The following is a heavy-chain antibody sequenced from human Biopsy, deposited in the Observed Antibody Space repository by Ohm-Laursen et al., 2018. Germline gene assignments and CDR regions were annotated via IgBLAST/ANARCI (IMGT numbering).Heavy chain of an antibody. V-gene: IGHV3-21*06. CDR1: GVTLSGYP. J-gene: IGHJ4*02. CDR3: ATAAYAPPYFDL. Sequence: SLRLSCAASGVTLSGYPMNWVRQAPGKGLEWVSSITGGGNYINYADSVRGRFTISRDNSKNSVYLVMSSLRAEDAAVYFCATAAYAPPYFDLWGRGTVVTVSS. CDR2: ITGGGNYI. D-gene: IGHD4-17*01.